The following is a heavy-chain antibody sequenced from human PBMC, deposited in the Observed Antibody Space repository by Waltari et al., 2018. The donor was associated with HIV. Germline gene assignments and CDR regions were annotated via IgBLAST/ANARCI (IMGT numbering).Heavy chain of an antibody. CDR1: GFTFTHYW. J-gene: IGHJ6*02. CDR2: IKDDGSEK. CDR3: ARIGTFPHNYAIDF. V-gene: IGHV3-7*01. D-gene: IGHD1-26*01. Sequence: EVQLMESGGGLVQSGGSLRVSCAAAGFTFTHYWLSWVRQTPRKGLEWVAYIKDDGSEKYYMGSVKGRFTISRDNAKNSMFLQMNSLRAEDTAVYYCARIGTFPHNYAIDFWGQGTTVTVSS.